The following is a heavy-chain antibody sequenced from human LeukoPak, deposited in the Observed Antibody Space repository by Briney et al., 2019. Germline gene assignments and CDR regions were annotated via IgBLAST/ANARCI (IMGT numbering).Heavy chain of an antibody. Sequence: SETLSLTCAVYGGSFSVYYWSWIRQPRGKGLEWIGEINHSGSTNYNPSLKSRVTISVDTSKNQFSLKLSSVTAADTAVYYCAGVQRFSRFWGQGTLVTVSS. CDR2: INHSGST. CDR3: AGVQRFSRF. J-gene: IGHJ4*02. V-gene: IGHV4-34*01. D-gene: IGHD3-3*01. CDR1: GGSFSVYY.